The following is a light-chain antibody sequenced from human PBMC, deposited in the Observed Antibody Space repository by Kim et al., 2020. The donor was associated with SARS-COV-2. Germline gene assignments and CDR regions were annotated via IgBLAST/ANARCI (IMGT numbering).Light chain of an antibody. J-gene: IGLJ3*02. CDR3: QSADSSGTWV. CDR1: ALPKQY. Sequence: SYELTQPPSVSVSPGQTARITCSGDALPKQYAYWYQQKPGQAPVLVIYKDSERPSGIPERFSGSSSGTTVTLTISGVQAEDEADYYCQSADSSGTWVFGGGTTLTVL. V-gene: IGLV3-25*03. CDR2: KDS.